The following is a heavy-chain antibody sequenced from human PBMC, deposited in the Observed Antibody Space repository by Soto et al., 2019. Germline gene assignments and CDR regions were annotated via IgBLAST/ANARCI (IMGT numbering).Heavy chain of an antibody. V-gene: IGHV3-53*01. CDR2: IESGGTT. Sequence: EVQLVESGGGLIQPGESLRLSCAASGFTVSSNYMSWVRQAPGKGLEWVSIIESGGTTYYADSVKGRFTVSRDNSKNTLYLQMNSLRAEDTAVYYCARDREITFGGLGYWGQGTLVTVSS. CDR3: ARDREITFGGLGY. J-gene: IGHJ4*02. D-gene: IGHD3-16*01. CDR1: GFTVSSNY.